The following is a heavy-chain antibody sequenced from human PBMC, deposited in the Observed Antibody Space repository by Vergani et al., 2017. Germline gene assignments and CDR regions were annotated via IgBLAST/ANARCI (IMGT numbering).Heavy chain of an antibody. CDR1: GFTFGDYA. V-gene: IGHV3-49*04. J-gene: IGHJ4*02. D-gene: IGHD6-19*01. Sequence: EVQLVESGGGLVQPGRSLRLSCTASGFTFGDYAMSWVRQAPGKGLEWVGFIRSKAYGGTTEYAASVKGRFTISRDDSKSIAYLQMNSLKTEDTAVYYCAKEIAVADAFDYWGQGTLVTVSS. CDR3: AKEIAVADAFDY. CDR2: IRSKAYGGTT.